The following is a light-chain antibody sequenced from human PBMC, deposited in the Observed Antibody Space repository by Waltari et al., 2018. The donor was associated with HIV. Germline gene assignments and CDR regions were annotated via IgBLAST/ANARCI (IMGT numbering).Light chain of an antibody. CDR1: QSICIW. CDR2: AAS. V-gene: IGKV1-5*03. J-gene: IGKJ1*01. Sequence: DIQMTQSPSTMSASVGDTVTITCRASQSICIWLAWFQQKPGKAPKLLIYAASSLQTGVPSRFSGSTSGTEFTLTISSLQPDDFATYYCQQYDSSPWTFGQGTKVEI. CDR3: QQYDSSPWT.